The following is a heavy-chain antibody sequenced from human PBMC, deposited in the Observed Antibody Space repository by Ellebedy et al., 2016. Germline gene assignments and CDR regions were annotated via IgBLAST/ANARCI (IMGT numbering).Heavy chain of an antibody. J-gene: IGHJ4*02. CDR1: GFTFSSYA. Sequence: GESLKISCAASGFTFSSYAMSWVRQAPGKGLEWVSAISGSGGSTYYADSVKGRFTISRDNSKNTLYLQMNSLRAEDTAVYYCARDMETRTWTPTAGPTFDYWGQGTLVTVSS. CDR3: ARDMETRTWTPTAGPTFDY. CDR2: ISGSGGST. D-gene: IGHD6-13*01. V-gene: IGHV3-23*01.